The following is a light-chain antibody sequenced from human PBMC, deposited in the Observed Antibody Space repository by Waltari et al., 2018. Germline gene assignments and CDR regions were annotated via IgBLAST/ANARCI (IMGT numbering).Light chain of an antibody. J-gene: IGKJ5*01. V-gene: IGKV3-15*01. CDR2: DAS. Sequence: ILMTQSPVTLSVSPGERATLSCRASQSITSSLAWYQQKPGQALRLLIYDASTRAPSTPARFRGSGSGTEFTLTISSLQSEDYAVYYCQQYNHWPPITFGQGTRLEIK. CDR1: QSITSS. CDR3: QQYNHWPPIT.